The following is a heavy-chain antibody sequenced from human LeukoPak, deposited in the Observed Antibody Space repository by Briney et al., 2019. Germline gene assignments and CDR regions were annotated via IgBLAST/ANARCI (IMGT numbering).Heavy chain of an antibody. CDR1: GYSISSGYY. V-gene: IGHV4-38-2*02. CDR2: IYHSGST. D-gene: IGHD3-10*01. Sequence: SETLSLTCTVSGYSISSGYYWGWIRQPPGKGLEWIGSIYHSGSTYYNPSLKSRVTISVDTSKNQFSLKLSSVTAADTAVYYCARVKDYYGSGSYYGGYNWFDPWGQGTLVTVSS. J-gene: IGHJ5*02. CDR3: ARVKDYYGSGSYYGGYNWFDP.